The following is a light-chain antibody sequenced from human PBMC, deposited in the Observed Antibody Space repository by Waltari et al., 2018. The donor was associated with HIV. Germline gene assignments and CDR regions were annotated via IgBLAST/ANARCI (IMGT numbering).Light chain of an antibody. Sequence: SYVLTQPPSVSVAPGQTARITCGGNNIAATKSVHWYRLNPGQAPVVVSYDDRDRPSGFLDRFSGASSGDTATLTISRAEAGDEADYYCQVWDGRGDPVIFGGGTKLAVV. CDR3: QVWDGRGDPVI. J-gene: IGLJ2*01. CDR2: DDR. V-gene: IGLV3-21*02. CDR1: NIAATKS.